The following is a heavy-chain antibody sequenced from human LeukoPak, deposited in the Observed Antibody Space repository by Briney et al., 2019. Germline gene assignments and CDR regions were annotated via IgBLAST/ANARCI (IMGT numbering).Heavy chain of an antibody. Sequence: PSETLSLTCTVSGGSISSDYWSWIRQPPGKGLEWIGYISYSGSTNYNPSLRSRVTISVDTSKNQFSLKLSSVTAADTAVYYCARDYDFWSGYSHGWFDPWGQGTLVTVSS. CDR2: ISYSGST. J-gene: IGHJ5*02. V-gene: IGHV4-59*01. D-gene: IGHD3-3*01. CDR1: GGSISSDY. CDR3: ARDYDFWSGYSHGWFDP.